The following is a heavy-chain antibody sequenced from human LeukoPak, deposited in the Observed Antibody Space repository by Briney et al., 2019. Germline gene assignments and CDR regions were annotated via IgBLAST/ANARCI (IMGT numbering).Heavy chain of an antibody. J-gene: IGHJ4*02. V-gene: IGHV4-59*08. CDR3: ARHGGGWYEY. CDR2: IYYSGST. D-gene: IGHD6-19*01. CDR1: GGSISSYY. Sequence: SETLSLTCTVSGGSISSYYWSWIRQPPGKGLEWIGYIYYSGSTNYNPSLKSRVTISVDTSKNQFSLKLSSVTAADTAVYYCARHGGGWYEYWGQGTLVTVSS.